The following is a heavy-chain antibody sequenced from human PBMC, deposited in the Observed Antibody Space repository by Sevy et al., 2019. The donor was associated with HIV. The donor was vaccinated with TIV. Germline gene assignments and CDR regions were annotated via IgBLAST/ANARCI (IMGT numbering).Heavy chain of an antibody. V-gene: IGHV1-24*01. CDR1: GYTLSELS. CDR3: ATTKDYYDSSRSPFDY. D-gene: IGHD3-22*01. CDR2: FDPEDDET. J-gene: IGHJ4*02. Sequence: ASVKVSYMVSGYTLSELSMRWVRQAPGKGLEWMGSFDPEDDETIYAQKFQGRVTMTEDTSTDTAYMELNNLRSEDTAVYYCATTKDYYDSSRSPFDYWGQGTLVTVSS.